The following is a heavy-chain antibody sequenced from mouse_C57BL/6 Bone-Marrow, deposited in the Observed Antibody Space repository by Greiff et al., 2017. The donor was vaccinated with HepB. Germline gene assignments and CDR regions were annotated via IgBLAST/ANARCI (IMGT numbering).Heavy chain of an antibody. J-gene: IGHJ2*01. D-gene: IGHD1-1*01. CDR3: ARIFYYYGSSYVADY. Sequence: QVQLKESGPGLVQPSQCLSITCTVSGFSFTSYGVHWVRQSPGKGLEWLGVIWSGGSTDYNAAFISRLSISKDNSKSQVFFKMNSLQADDTAIYYCARIFYYYGSSYVADYWGQGTTLTVSS. V-gene: IGHV2-2*01. CDR1: GFSFTSYG. CDR2: IWSGGST.